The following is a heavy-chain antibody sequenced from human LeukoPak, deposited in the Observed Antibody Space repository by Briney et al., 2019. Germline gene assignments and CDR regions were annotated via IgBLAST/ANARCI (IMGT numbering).Heavy chain of an antibody. CDR3: ARAVRGGADTY. CDR1: GFSFSAYY. Sequence: GGSLRLSCAASGFSFSAYYMNWVRQAPGKGPEWLANINQAGSVQNYVDSVRGRFTISRDNAKNSLFLQMNSLRAEDTAVYYCARAVRGGADTYWGQGTLVTVSS. V-gene: IGHV3-7*04. J-gene: IGHJ4*02. D-gene: IGHD3-10*02. CDR2: INQAGSVQ.